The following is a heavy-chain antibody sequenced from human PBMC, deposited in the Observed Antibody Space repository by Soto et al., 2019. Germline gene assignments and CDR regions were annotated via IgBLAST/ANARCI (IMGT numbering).Heavy chain of an antibody. D-gene: IGHD3-10*01. CDR1: GYTFTSYY. Sequence: ASVKVSCKASGYTFTSYYMHWVRQAPGQGLEWMGIINPSGGSTSYAQKFQGRVTMTRDTSTSTVYMELSSLRSEDTAVYYCARGGGFTSGRQNYYYYYGMDVWGQGTTVTVSS. CDR2: INPSGGST. CDR3: ARGGGFTSGRQNYYYYYGMDV. V-gene: IGHV1-46*01. J-gene: IGHJ6*02.